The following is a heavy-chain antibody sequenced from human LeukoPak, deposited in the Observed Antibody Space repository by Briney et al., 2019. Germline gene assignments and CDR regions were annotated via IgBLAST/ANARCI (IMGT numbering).Heavy chain of an antibody. CDR2: IKSKTNGGTT. J-gene: IGHJ4*02. V-gene: IGHV3-15*01. Sequence: GGSLRLSCAASGFTFSSYSMSWVRQAPGKGLEWVGRIKSKTNGGTTDYAAPVKGRFTISRDDSKNTLYLQMNSLRAEDTAVYYCASGWYSSGWYTGELNYFDYWGQGTLVTVSS. CDR1: GFTFSSYS. CDR3: ASGWYSSGWYTGELNYFDY. D-gene: IGHD6-19*01.